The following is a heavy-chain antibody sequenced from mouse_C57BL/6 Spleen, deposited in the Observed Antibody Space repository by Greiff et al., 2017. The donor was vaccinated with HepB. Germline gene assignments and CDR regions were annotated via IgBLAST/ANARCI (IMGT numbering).Heavy chain of an antibody. CDR2: IDPSDSYT. J-gene: IGHJ1*03. CDR3: ARSYYGSSPHWYFDV. CDR1: GYTFTSYW. Sequence: QVQLQQPGAELVMPGASVKLSCKASGYTFTSYWMHWVKQRPGQGLEWIGEIDPSDSYTNYNQKFKGKSTLTVDKSSSTAYMQLSSLTSEDFAVYYCARSYYGSSPHWYFDVWGTRTTVTVSS. D-gene: IGHD1-1*01. V-gene: IGHV1-69*01.